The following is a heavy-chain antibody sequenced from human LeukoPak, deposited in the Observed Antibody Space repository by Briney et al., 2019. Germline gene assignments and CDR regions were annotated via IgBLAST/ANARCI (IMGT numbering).Heavy chain of an antibody. CDR1: GFTFSSYA. CDR2: ISDGGDNT. CDR3: AKSRDGYNMFYFNY. V-gene: IGHV3-23*01. J-gene: IGHJ4*02. D-gene: IGHD5-24*01. Sequence: GGSLRLSCAASGFTFSSYAMNWVRQAPGKGLEWVSGISDGGDNTYYADSVKGRFTISRDNSKNTMYLQMNSLRAEDTAVYYYAKSRDGYNMFYFNYWGQGALVTVSS.